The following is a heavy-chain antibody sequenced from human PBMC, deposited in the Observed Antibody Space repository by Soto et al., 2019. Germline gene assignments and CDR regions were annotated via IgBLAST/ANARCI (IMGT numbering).Heavy chain of an antibody. CDR1: GFTLSSCA. CDR2: IRDSGDKT. V-gene: IGHV3-64D*08. D-gene: IGHD3-3*01. CDR3: VKDYNFWTGLDV. Sequence: GGSLRLSCSASGFTLSSCAVHWVRQAPGKGLEYVSVIRDSGDKTYYADSVKGRFAISRDNSKNTVYLQMTGLRGDDTAVYYCVKDYNFWTGLDVWGQGTTVTVSS. J-gene: IGHJ6*02.